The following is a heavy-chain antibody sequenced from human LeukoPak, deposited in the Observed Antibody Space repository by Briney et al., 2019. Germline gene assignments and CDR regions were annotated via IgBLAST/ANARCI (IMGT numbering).Heavy chain of an antibody. D-gene: IGHD2-2*01. CDR1: GFTFNSFW. CDR3: ARDRIVVIPAANRRDNFFDY. J-gene: IGHJ4*02. V-gene: IGHV3-7*01. Sequence: GGSLRLSCAASGFTFNSFWMSWGRRAPGKGLEWVANIKQDGSETYYVDSVKGRFTIPRDNAKNSLYLQMNSLRAEDTAVYYCARDRIVVIPAANRRDNFFDYWGQGTLVTVSS. CDR2: IKQDGSET.